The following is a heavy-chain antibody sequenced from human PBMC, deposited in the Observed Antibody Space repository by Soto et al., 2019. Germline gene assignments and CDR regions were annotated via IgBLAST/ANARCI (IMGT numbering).Heavy chain of an antibody. CDR1: GGSISSGDYY. CDR3: ARVKGEVVVVAATHLYFPY. Sequence: PSETLSLTCTVSGGSISSGDYYWSWIRQPPGKGLEWIGYIYYSGSTYYNPSLKSRVTISVDTSKNQFSLKLSSVTAADTAVYYCARVKGEVVVVAATHLYFPYWGQGTLVTVS. CDR2: IYYSGST. V-gene: IGHV4-30-4*01. D-gene: IGHD2-15*01. J-gene: IGHJ4*02.